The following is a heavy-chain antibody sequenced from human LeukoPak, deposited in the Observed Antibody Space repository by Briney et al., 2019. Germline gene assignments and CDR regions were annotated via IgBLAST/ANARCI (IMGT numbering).Heavy chain of an antibody. D-gene: IGHD6-6*01. CDR2: IIPILGIA. Sequence: SVKVSCKASGGTFSSYTISWVRQAPGQGLEWMGRIIPILGIANYAQKFQGRVTITADKSTSTAYMEPSSLRSEETAVYYCARLGYSSSSDDYWGQGTLVTVSS. J-gene: IGHJ4*02. CDR3: ARLGYSSSSDDY. V-gene: IGHV1-69*02. CDR1: GGTFSSYT.